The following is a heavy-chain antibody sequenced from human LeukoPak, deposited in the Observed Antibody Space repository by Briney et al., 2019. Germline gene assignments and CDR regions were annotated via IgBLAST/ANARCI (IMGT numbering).Heavy chain of an antibody. CDR3: ARHRAGYTTSWFF. CDR2: VYHSGSA. CDR1: GASISSYY. Sequence: PSETLSLTCTVSGASISSYYWSWIRQPPGKGLEWIGYVYHSGSANYNPSLKSRVSISVDMSENQFSLKLNSVTAADTAMYYCARHRAGYTTSWFFWGQGTMVIVSS. D-gene: IGHD1-1*01. J-gene: IGHJ3*01. V-gene: IGHV4-59*08.